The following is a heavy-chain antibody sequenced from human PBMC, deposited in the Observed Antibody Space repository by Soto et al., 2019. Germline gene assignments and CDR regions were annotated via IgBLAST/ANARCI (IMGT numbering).Heavy chain of an antibody. V-gene: IGHV4-39*07. J-gene: IGHJ5*02. Sequence: SETLSLTCTVSGGSISSSTYNWGWIRQPPGKRLEWIGYIYHSGITYYNPSLKSRVTISVDRSKNQFSLKLSSVTAADTAVYYCAKDKLGTTWFDPWGQGTLVTVSS. D-gene: IGHD1-7*01. CDR2: IYHSGIT. CDR1: GGSISSSTYN. CDR3: AKDKLGTTWFDP.